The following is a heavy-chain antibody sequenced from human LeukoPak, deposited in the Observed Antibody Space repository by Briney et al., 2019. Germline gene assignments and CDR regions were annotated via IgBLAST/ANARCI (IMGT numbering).Heavy chain of an antibody. D-gene: IGHD2-2*01. CDR1: GGSFSGFY. Sequence: SGTLSLTCAVYGGSFSGFYWGWIRHPPGKGLEWIGYIYYSGSTNYNPSLKSRVTISVDTSKNQFSLKLSFVTAADTAVYYCARGKYCSSTSCFTPMDVWGKGTTVTVSS. CDR2: IYYSGST. J-gene: IGHJ6*04. CDR3: ARGKYCSSTSCFTPMDV. V-gene: IGHV4-59*01.